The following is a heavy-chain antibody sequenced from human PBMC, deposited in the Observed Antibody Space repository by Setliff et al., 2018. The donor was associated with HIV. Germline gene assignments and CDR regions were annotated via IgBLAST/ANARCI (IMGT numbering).Heavy chain of an antibody. D-gene: IGHD3-10*01. CDR2: IYSSGST. V-gene: IGHV4-4*09. CDR3: ARAYFGSGIYY. Sequence: SETLSLTCTVSGGSISSYYWSWTRQPPGKGLEWLGHIYSSGSTNYNPSLKSRVTISVDTSKNQFSLKLYSVTAVDTAVYYCARAYFGSGIYYWGQGTLVTVSS. CDR1: GGSISSYY. J-gene: IGHJ4*02.